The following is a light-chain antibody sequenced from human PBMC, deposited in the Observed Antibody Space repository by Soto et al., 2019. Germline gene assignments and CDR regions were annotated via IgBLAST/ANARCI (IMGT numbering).Light chain of an antibody. CDR1: DNIGPW. CDR3: QQYNSYSRT. CDR2: KGS. Sequence: DIQMTQSPSTLSASFGDRVAITCRASDNIGPWVPSYQQKPGKAPKLLIYKGSTLEAGAPSRFAGSGSGTCLLLTIIRLQSDDFAIYYCQQYNSYSRTFGQGTKVEV. V-gene: IGKV1-5*03. J-gene: IGKJ1*01.